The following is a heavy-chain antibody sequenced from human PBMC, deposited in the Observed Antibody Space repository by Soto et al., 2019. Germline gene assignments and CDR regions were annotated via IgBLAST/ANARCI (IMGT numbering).Heavy chain of an antibody. Sequence: GGSLRLSCAASGFIFSSYAMNWVRQAPGKGLEWVSSISSSSSYIYYADSVKGRFTISRDNAKNSLYLQMNSLRAEDTAVYYCARDFRGATITPNWFDPWGQGTLVTVSS. CDR1: GFIFSSYA. J-gene: IGHJ5*02. CDR3: ARDFRGATITPNWFDP. V-gene: IGHV3-21*01. D-gene: IGHD5-12*01. CDR2: ISSSSSYI.